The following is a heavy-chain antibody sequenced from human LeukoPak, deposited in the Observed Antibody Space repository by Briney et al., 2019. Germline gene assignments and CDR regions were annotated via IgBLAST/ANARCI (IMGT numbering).Heavy chain of an antibody. V-gene: IGHV4-38-2*02. D-gene: IGHD3-22*01. CDR3: ARGYYDSSGYSDFDY. CDR2: IYHSGST. J-gene: IGHJ4*02. Sequence: PSETLSLTCTVSGYSISSGYYWGWIRQPPGKGLEWIGSIYHSGSTYYNPSLKSRVTISVDTSKNQFSLKLSSVTAADTAVYYCARGYYDSSGYSDFDYWGQGTLVTVSS. CDR1: GYSISSGYY.